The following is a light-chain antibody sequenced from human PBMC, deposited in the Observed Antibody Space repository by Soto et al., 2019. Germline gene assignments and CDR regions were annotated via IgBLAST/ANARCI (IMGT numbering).Light chain of an antibody. CDR3: QQRRYWPVT. J-gene: IGKJ1*01. Sequence: EIVLTQSPAILSMSPGERATLSCRASQSVSSYFAWYQQKPGQAPRLLIYDASNRATGVPARFSGSGSGTXXXXXXXSXXXXDFAVYYCQQRRYWPVTFGQGTKVEIK. CDR1: QSVSSY. V-gene: IGKV3-11*01. CDR2: DAS.